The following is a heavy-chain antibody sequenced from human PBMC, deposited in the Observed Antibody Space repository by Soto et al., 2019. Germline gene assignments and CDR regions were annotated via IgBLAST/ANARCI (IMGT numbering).Heavy chain of an antibody. CDR1: GGSISGSY. CDR2: VYYTGST. J-gene: IGHJ4*02. Sequence: WATLSLTCSVSGGSISGSYWSWIRQSPGKGLEWLGYVYYTGSTNYSPSLRSRVSISVDTSKNEFSLRLSSVTAADTAVYFCARSVAVPGAHIDYWGQGTQVTVSS. CDR3: ARSVAVPGAHIDY. V-gene: IGHV4-59*01. D-gene: IGHD6-19*01.